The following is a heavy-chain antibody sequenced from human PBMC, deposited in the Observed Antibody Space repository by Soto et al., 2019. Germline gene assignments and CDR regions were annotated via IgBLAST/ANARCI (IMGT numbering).Heavy chain of an antibody. CDR1: GGTFRNHI. CDR2: VIPLRDIT. CDR3: ARDSPIGSTFSGYDAIDY. V-gene: IGHV1-69*08. D-gene: IGHD5-12*01. J-gene: IGHJ4*02. Sequence: QVQLVQSGAEVKKPGSSVKVSCKTSGGTFRNHIITWVRQAPGQGLEWMGRVIPLRDITNYAQNFQGRVAITADKSTSTTYLEMNSLRSEDTAVYYCARDSPIGSTFSGYDAIDYWGQGTLVTVSS.